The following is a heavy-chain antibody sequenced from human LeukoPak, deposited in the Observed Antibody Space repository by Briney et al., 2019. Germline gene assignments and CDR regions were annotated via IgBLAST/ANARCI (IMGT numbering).Heavy chain of an antibody. CDR3: ARVVAAAGNSFDF. CDR2: ISGSGGST. V-gene: IGHV3-23*01. J-gene: IGHJ4*02. D-gene: IGHD6-13*01. Sequence: GGSLRLSCAASGFTFSTYAMSWVRQAPGKGLEWVSAISGSGGSTYYADSVKGRFTISRDNSKNTLYLQMSSLRAEDTAVYYCARVVAAAGNSFDFWGQGTLVTVSS. CDR1: GFTFSTYA.